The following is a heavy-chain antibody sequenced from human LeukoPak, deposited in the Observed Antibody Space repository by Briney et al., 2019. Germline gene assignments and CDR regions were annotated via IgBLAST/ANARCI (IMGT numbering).Heavy chain of an antibody. CDR1: VFTLSSYA. Sequence: PGGSLRLSCAASVFTLSSYAMNWVRQAPGKGVEWVSVISGSGDSTYYADSVKGRFTISRDNSNNTLYLQMNSLRAQDRAVYYCAKDLYGDYTSDYWGQGTLVTDSS. D-gene: IGHD4-17*01. CDR3: AKDLYGDYTSDY. V-gene: IGHV3-23*01. CDR2: ISGSGDST. J-gene: IGHJ4*02.